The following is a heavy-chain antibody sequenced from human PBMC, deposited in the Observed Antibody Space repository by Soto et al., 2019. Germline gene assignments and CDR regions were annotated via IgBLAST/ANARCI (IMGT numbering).Heavy chain of an antibody. CDR2: INHSGGT. J-gene: IGHJ6*02. CDR3: ARVRGSGSYYKFHYYGMDV. CDR1: GGSFSGYY. D-gene: IGHD3-10*01. Sequence: PSETLSLTCAVYGGSFSGYYWSWIRQPPGKGLKWIGEINHSGGTNYNPSLKSRVTISVDTSKNQSSLKLSSVTAADTAVYYCARVRGSGSYYKFHYYGMDVWGQGTTVTVSS. V-gene: IGHV4-34*01.